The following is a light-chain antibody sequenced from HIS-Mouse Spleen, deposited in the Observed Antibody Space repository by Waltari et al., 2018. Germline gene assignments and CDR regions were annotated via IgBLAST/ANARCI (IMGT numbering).Light chain of an antibody. J-gene: IGLJ2*01. CDR1: SSDDGSPTL. CDR2: EGS. V-gene: IGLV2-23*03. CDR3: CSYAGSSTFEV. Sequence: QSALTQPASASWSPRQSISISCTGTSSDDGSPTLVFWYQQHPGKAPKLMIYEGSKRPSGVSNRFSGSKSGNTASLTISGLQAEDEADYYCCSYAGSSTFEVFGGGTKLTVL.